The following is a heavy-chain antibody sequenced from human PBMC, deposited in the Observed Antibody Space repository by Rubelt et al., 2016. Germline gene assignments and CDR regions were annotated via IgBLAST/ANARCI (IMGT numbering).Heavy chain of an antibody. J-gene: IGHJ5*02. CDR1: GGSFSGYY. CDR3: AITPSENDFWSGYFYFDP. Sequence: QVQLQQWGAGLLKPSETLSLTCAVYGGSFSGYYWSWIRQPPGKGLEWIGEINHSGSTNYNPSLKSRVTMSVDTSKSQFSLKLSSVTAADTAIYYCAITPSENDFWSGYFYFDPWGQGTLVTVSS. CDR2: INHSGST. V-gene: IGHV4-34*01. D-gene: IGHD3-3*01.